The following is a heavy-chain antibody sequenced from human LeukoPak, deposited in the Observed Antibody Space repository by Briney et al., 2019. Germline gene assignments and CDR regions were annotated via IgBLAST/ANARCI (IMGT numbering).Heavy chain of an antibody. CDR2: VFHSGGT. J-gene: IGHJ4*02. CDR1: GGSIGSSAYY. D-gene: IGHD1-26*01. CDR3: ARSKSGSYHSPFVY. V-gene: IGHV4-39*01. Sequence: SETLPLTCSVSGGSIGSSAYYWGWIRQAPGKGLEWIGNVFHSGGTYYNPSLQSRVTISIDTSKNQFSLKMTSMTATDTALYYCARSKSGSYHSPFVYWGQGTLLIVSS.